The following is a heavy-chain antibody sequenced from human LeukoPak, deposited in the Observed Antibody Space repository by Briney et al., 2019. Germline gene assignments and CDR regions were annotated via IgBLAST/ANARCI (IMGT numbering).Heavy chain of an antibody. Sequence: GGSLRLSCVASGFTFNNYGVHWVRQAPGKGLDWVAFIRYDGSNEYYADFVSGRFTISSDNSKNSVFLQMNILRADDTAVYYCAKGVIAAAGITEYFQHWGQGILVTVSS. CDR2: IRYDGSNE. D-gene: IGHD6-13*01. V-gene: IGHV3-30*02. CDR3: AKGVIAAAGITEYFQH. J-gene: IGHJ1*01. CDR1: GFTFNNYG.